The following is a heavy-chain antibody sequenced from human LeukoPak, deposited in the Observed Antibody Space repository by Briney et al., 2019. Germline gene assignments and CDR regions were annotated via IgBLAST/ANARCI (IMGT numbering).Heavy chain of an antibody. Sequence: LSGGSLRLSCAASGFIFSSYAMGWVRQAPGKGLEWVSAISTSGGSTYYADSVKGRFTISRDNSKNTLYLQMNSLRAEDTAVYYCARIRLTDGFIHFDYWGQGTLVTVSS. D-gene: IGHD2-15*01. CDR2: ISTSGGST. V-gene: IGHV3-23*01. J-gene: IGHJ4*02. CDR3: ARIRLTDGFIHFDY. CDR1: GFIFSSYA.